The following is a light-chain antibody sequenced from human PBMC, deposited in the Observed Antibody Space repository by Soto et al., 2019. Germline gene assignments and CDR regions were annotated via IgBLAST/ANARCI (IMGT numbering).Light chain of an antibody. Sequence: EIVLTQSPGTLSLSPGESATFSCRASQSVSSNYLAWYQQKPRQAPRLLLYGASTRATGIPARFSGSESGTEFTLTISSLQSEDFAVYYCQQANDWWTFGQGTKVEI. CDR1: QSVSSN. J-gene: IGKJ1*01. CDR2: GAS. CDR3: QQANDWWT. V-gene: IGKV3D-15*01.